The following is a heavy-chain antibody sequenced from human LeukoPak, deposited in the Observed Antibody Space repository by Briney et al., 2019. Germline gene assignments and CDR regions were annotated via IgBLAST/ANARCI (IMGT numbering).Heavy chain of an antibody. D-gene: IGHD3-22*01. V-gene: IGHV3-48*01. CDR3: ARDLIGRYYYYMDV. J-gene: IGHJ6*03. CDR2: ISSSSSTI. CDR1: GFTFSSYS. Sequence: GGSLRLSCAASGFTFSSYSMNWVRQAPGKGLEWVSYISSSSSTIYYADSVKGRFTISRDNAKNSLYLQMNSLRAEDTAVYYCARDLIGRYYYYMDVWGKGTTVTVSS.